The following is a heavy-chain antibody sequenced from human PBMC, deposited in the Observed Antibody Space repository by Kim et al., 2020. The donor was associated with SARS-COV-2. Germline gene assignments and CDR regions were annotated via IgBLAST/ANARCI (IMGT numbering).Heavy chain of an antibody. CDR3: ARDRAPDDIAIDY. CDR2: IIPIFGTA. D-gene: IGHD3-9*01. CDR1: GGTFSSYA. J-gene: IGHJ4*02. V-gene: IGHV1-69*13. Sequence: SVKVSCKASGGTFSSYAISWVRQAPGQGLEWMGGIIPIFGTANYAQKFQGRVTITADESTSTAYMELSSLRSEDTAVYYCARDRAPDDIAIDYWGQGTLVTVSS.